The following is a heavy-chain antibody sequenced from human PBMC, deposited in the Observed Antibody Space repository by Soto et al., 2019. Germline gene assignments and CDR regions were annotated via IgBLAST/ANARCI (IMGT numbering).Heavy chain of an antibody. CDR1: GFWLSTSGVG. J-gene: IGHJ4*02. V-gene: IGHV2-5*02. D-gene: IGHD5-18*01. CDR3: DHSRDGYTFGPY. Sequence: SRPTLVNTTQTLTLTCTFSGFWLSTSGVGVGWIRQPPGKALEWLALIYWGDDKRYSPSLKSRLTTTKDTSKNQVVLTMPNMDPVDTATYYGDHSRDGYTFGPYWGQGTLVPASP. CDR2: IYWGDDK.